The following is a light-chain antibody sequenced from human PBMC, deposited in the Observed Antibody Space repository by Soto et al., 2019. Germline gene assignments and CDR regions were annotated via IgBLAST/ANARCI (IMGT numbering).Light chain of an antibody. CDR1: TSNIGSHS. Sequence: QSVLTQPPSASGTPGQRVTISCSGTTSNIGSHSVNWFHHLPGTAPKLLIITNNQRPSGVPDRFSGYKSGTSASLVISGLQSEDEADYYCSSYTSRSTLVFGGGTKLTVL. V-gene: IGLV1-44*01. J-gene: IGLJ2*01. CDR3: SSYTSRSTLV. CDR2: TNN.